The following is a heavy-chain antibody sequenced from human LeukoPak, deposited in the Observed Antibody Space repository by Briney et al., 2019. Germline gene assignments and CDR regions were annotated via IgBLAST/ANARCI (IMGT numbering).Heavy chain of an antibody. CDR2: IYPGNSDT. CDR1: GYSFTNYW. D-gene: IGHD3-16*01. J-gene: IGHJ4*02. CDR3: ASLGGYHHVWGESFDY. Sequence: GESLKISCKGSGYSFTNYWIGWVRQMPGKGLEWMGIIYPGNSDTRYSPSFQGQVTISADKSINTAYLQWSSLKASDTAMYYCASLGGYHHVWGESFDYWGQGTLVTVSS. V-gene: IGHV5-51*01.